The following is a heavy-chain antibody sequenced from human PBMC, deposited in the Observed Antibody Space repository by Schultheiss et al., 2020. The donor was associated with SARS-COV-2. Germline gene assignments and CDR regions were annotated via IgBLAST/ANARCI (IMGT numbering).Heavy chain of an antibody. Sequence: GESLKISCGASGFTFSSYSMNWVRQAPGKGLEWVSSISSSSSYIYYADLVKGRFTISRDNAKNSLYLQMNSLRAEDTAVYYCARGLKKQWLDLRTYYYYGMDVWGQGTTVTVSS. CDR1: GFTFSSYS. J-gene: IGHJ6*02. CDR2: ISSSSSYI. D-gene: IGHD6-19*01. V-gene: IGHV3-21*01. CDR3: ARGLKKQWLDLRTYYYYGMDV.